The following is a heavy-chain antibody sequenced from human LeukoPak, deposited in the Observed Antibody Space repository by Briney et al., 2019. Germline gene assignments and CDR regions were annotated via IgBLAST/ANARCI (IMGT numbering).Heavy chain of an antibody. CDR3: ARGSHYDFWSGYHDY. Sequence: GGSLRLSCAASGFTFSSYAMHWVRQAPGKGLEWVAVISYDGSNKYYADSVKGRFTISRDNSKNTLYLQMNSLRAEDTAVYYCARGSHYDFWSGYHDYWGQGTLVTVSS. J-gene: IGHJ4*02. D-gene: IGHD3-3*01. CDR1: GFTFSSYA. CDR2: ISYDGSNK. V-gene: IGHV3-30-3*01.